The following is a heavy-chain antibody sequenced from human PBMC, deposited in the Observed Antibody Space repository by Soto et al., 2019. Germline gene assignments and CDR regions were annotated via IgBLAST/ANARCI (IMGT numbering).Heavy chain of an antibody. J-gene: IGHJ4*02. V-gene: IGHV4-38-2*01. CDR3: AKKGYYPSGKINLFDS. D-gene: IGHD3-10*01. CDR2: VDHSGRT. CDR1: GYSINSDYY. Sequence: SETLSLTCAVSGYSINSDYYWGWIRQPPGKGLEWIGSVDHSGRTYYSPSLRSRLTIFIDTSKNQFSLRLTSVTAADTAMYFCAKKGYYPSGKINLFDSWGPGTLVTAPQ.